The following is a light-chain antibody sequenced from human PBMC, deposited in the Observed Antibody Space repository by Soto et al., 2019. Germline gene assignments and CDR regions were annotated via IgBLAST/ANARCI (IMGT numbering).Light chain of an antibody. CDR2: DVS. CDR1: SSEVGDYNY. CDR3: SSYRTSSTAVV. V-gene: IGLV2-14*01. J-gene: IGLJ2*01. Sequence: QSALTQPASVSGSPGQSITISCTGTSSEVGDYNYVSWYQQHPGKAPRLMLYDVSERPSGVSNRFSGSKSGNXXXLTISGLHTEDEAQYYCSSYRTSSTAVVFGGGXXXTVL.